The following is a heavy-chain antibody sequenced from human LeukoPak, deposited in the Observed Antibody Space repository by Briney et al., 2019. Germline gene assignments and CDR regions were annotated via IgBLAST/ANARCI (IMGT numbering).Heavy chain of an antibody. D-gene: IGHD3-22*01. J-gene: IGHJ4*02. V-gene: IGHV3-20*04. CDR3: ARGGSSGYYIY. Sequence: GGSLRLSCAASGFTFDDYGMTWVRQAPGKGLEWVSGINWNGGSTGYADSVKGRFTISRDNAKNSLYLQMNSLRAEDTAVYYCARGGSSGYYIYWGQGTLVTVSS. CDR1: GFTFDDYG. CDR2: INWNGGST.